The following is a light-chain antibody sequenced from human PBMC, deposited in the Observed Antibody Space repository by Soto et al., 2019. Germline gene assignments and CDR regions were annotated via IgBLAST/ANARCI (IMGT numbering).Light chain of an antibody. CDR1: SSNIGYSF. CDR3: VTSDSSLRVWV. V-gene: IGLV1-51*01. J-gene: IGLJ3*02. Sequence: QSVLTQPPSVSAAPGQTVTISCSGSSSNIGYSFVSWYQQVPGTAPKLIISDNNNRHSGIPDRFSGSKSGTSATLGITGLETGDEADYYCVTSDSSLRVWVFGGGTKVTVL. CDR2: DNN.